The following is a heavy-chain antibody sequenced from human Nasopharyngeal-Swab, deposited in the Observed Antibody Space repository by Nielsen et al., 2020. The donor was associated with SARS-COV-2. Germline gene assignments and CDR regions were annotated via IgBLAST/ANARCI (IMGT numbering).Heavy chain of an antibody. V-gene: IGHV1-2*06. CDR1: GYTFTGYY. J-gene: IGHJ4*02. CDR3: ARVGNSGYCSGGSCYSLNY. CDR2: INPNSGGT. Sequence: ASVKVSCKASGYTFTGYYMHWVRQAPGHGLEWMGRINPNSGGTNYAQKFQGRVTMTRDTSISTAYMELSRLRSDDTAVYYCARVGNSGYCSGGSCYSLNYWGQGTLVTVSS. D-gene: IGHD2-15*01.